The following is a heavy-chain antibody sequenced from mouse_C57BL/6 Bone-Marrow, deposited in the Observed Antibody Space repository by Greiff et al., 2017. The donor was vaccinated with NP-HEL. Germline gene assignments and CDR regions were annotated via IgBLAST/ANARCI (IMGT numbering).Heavy chain of an antibody. D-gene: IGHD2-3*01. Sequence: QVQLQQSGPELVKPGASVKLSCKASGYTFTSYDINWVKQRPGQGLEWIGWIYPRAGSTKYNEKFKGKATLTVDTSSSTAYLELHSLTSEDAAVYFCARWVYDGHCWFADWGKGTLVTVSA. CDR3: ARWVYDGHCWFAD. CDR2: IYPRAGST. J-gene: IGHJ3*01. CDR1: GYTFTSYD. V-gene: IGHV1-85*01.